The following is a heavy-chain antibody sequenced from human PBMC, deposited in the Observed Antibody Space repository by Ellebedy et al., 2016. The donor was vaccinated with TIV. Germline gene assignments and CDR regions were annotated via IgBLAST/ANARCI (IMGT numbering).Heavy chain of an antibody. J-gene: IGHJ5*02. CDR3: ARDGSPYYYGSGSYP. CDR2: ISSSSSYI. V-gene: IGHV3-21*01. CDR1: GFTFSSYS. D-gene: IGHD3-10*01. Sequence: PGGSLRLSCAASGFTFSSYSMNWVRQAPGKGLEWVSSISSSSSYIYYADSVKGRFTISRDNANNSLYLQMNSLRAEDTAVYYCARDGSPYYYGSGSYPWGQGTLVTVSS.